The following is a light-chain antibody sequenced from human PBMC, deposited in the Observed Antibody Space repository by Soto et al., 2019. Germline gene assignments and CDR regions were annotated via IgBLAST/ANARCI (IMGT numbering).Light chain of an antibody. V-gene: IGLV2-23*01. CDR2: EGG. CDR3: CSHAGSRTYV. CDR1: SSDVGSYAL. J-gene: IGLJ1*01. Sequence: QSVLTQPASVSGSPGQSITISCTGTSSDVGSYALVSWYQQHPGQAPKLIIFEGGKRPSGVSDRFSGSKSGNTASLTISGLQAEDEADYYCCSHAGSRTYVFGAGTKVTVL.